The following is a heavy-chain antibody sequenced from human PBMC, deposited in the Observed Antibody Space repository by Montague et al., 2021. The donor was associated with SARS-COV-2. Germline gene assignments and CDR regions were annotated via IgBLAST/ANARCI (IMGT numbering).Heavy chain of an antibody. CDR2: IYYSGST. D-gene: IGHD3-22*01. CDR3: ARVQGITMIVVVIGAFDI. J-gene: IGHJ3*02. V-gene: IGHV4-31*03. CDR1: GGSISGGGYY. Sequence: TLSLTCTVSGGSISGGGYYWSCIRQHPGKGLEWIGYIYYSGSTYYNPSLKSRVTISVDTSKNQFSLKLSPVTAADTAVYYCARVQGITMIVVVIGAFDIWGQGTMVTVSS.